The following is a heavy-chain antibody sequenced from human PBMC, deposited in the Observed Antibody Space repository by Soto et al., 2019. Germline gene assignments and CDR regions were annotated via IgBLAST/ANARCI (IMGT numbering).Heavy chain of an antibody. V-gene: IGHV4-39*07. CDR1: GGSISSSSYY. J-gene: IGHJ6*02. Sequence: PLETLSLTCTVSGGSISSSSYYWGWIRQPPGKGLEWIGYIYYSGSTYYNPSLKSRVTISVDKSKNQFSLKLSSVTAADTAVYYCARVAETDYYGMDVWGQGTTVTVSS. CDR3: ARVAETDYYGMDV. CDR2: IYYSGST.